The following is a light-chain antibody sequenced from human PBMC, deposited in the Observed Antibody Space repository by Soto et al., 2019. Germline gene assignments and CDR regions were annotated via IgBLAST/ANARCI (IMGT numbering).Light chain of an antibody. V-gene: IGKV1-27*01. CDR1: QGISYH. CDR2: GAP. CDR3: QKYNGAPRA. Sequence: DLKMTQSPSSLSASVGDRVTSTYRASQGISYHVAWYQQKPGKVPKLLIYGAPTLQSGVPSRFSGSGSGTDFTLSISSLQPEDFATYYCQKYNGAPRAFGQGTKVDIK. J-gene: IGKJ1*01.